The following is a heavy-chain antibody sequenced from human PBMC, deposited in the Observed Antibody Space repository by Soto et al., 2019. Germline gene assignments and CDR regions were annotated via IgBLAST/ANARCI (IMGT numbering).Heavy chain of an antibody. J-gene: IGHJ4*02. Sequence: GGSLRLSCAASGFTFSSYAMSWVRQAPGKGLEWVSAISGSGGSTYYADSVKGRFTISRDNSKNTLYLQMNSLRAEDTAVYYWAKDPRVYCSGGSCYSGWGQGTLVTVSS. CDR1: GFTFSSYA. D-gene: IGHD2-15*01. CDR3: AKDPRVYCSGGSCYSG. CDR2: ISGSGGST. V-gene: IGHV3-23*01.